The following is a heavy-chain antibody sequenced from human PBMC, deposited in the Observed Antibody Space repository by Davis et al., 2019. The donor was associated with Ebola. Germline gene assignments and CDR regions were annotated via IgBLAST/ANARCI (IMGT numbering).Heavy chain of an antibody. J-gene: IGHJ6*04. CDR2: ISGNGGST. CDR1: GFTFSSYA. V-gene: IGHV3-23*01. D-gene: IGHD2-15*01. Sequence: GESLKISCAASGFTFSSYAMSWVRQAPGKGLEWVSAISGNGGSTYYADSVKGRFTISRDNSKNTLYLQMNSLRAEDTAVYYCARDLGYCSGGSCLTYYYYGMDVWGKGTTVTVSS. CDR3: ARDLGYCSGGSCLTYYYYGMDV.